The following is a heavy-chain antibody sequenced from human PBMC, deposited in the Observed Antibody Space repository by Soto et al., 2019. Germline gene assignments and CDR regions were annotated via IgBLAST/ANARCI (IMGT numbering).Heavy chain of an antibody. CDR3: ARDYRPRGADPAYYYYGMDV. D-gene: IGHD3-16*02. CDR2: INPSGGST. Sequence: GASVKVSCKASGYTFTSYYMHWVRQAPGQGLEWMGIINPSGGSTSYAQKFQGRVTMTRDTSTSTVYMELSSLRSEDTAVYYCARDYRPRGADPAYYYYGMDVWGEGTTVTVSS. CDR1: GYTFTSYY. J-gene: IGHJ6*04. V-gene: IGHV1-46*01.